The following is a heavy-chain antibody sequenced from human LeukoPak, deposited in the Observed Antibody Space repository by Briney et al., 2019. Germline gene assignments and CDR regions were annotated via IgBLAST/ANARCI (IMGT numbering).Heavy chain of an antibody. V-gene: IGHV4-34*01. J-gene: IGHJ4*02. Sequence: SETLSLTCAVYGGSFSGYYWSWIRQPPGKGLEWIGEINHSGSTNYNPSLKSRVTISVDTSKNQFSLKLSSVTAADTAVYYCASSSWTATPFDYWGQGTLVTVSS. CDR3: ASSSWTATPFDY. D-gene: IGHD6-13*01. CDR2: INHSGST. CDR1: GGSFSGYY.